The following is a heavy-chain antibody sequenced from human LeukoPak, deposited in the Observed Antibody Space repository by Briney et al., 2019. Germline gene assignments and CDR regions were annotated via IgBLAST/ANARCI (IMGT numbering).Heavy chain of an antibody. CDR1: GGSISSYY. CDR2: IYTSGST. D-gene: IGHD6-19*01. J-gene: IGHJ4*02. Sequence: PSETLSLTCTVSGGSISSYYWSWIRQPPGKGLEWIGYIYTSGSTNYNPSLKSRVTISVDTSKNQFPLKLSSVTAADTAVYYCARSDSSGWYWDYFDYWGQGTLVTVSS. CDR3: ARSDSSGWYWDYFDY. V-gene: IGHV4-4*09.